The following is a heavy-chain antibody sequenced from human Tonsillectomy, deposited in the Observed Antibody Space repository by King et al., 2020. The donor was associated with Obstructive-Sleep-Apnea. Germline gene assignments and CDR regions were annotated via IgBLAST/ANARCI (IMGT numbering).Heavy chain of an antibody. D-gene: IGHD3-22*01. CDR1: GGSISSYY. CDR2: IYYSGST. CDR3: ARHGSYSSDYYYFDY. J-gene: IGHJ4*02. Sequence: HVQLQESGPGLVKPSETLSLTCTVSGGSISSYYWSWIRQPPGRGLEWVGYIYYSGSTKYNPSLKSRVTISVDTSKNQFSLKLSSVTAADTAVYYCARHGSYSSDYYYFDYWGQGTLVTVSS. V-gene: IGHV4-59*08.